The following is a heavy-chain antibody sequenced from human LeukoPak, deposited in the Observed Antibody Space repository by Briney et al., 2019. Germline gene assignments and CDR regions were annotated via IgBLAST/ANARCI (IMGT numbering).Heavy chain of an antibody. D-gene: IGHD3-10*01. Sequence: GGSLRLSCAASGFTFDDYAMSWVRQAPGKGLEWVSAISGSGGSTYYADSVKGRFTISRDNSKNTLYLQMNSLRAEDTAVYYCAKVISELLWFGEPTGGYFDYWGQGTLVTVSS. CDR3: AKVISELLWFGEPTGGYFDY. CDR2: ISGSGGST. J-gene: IGHJ4*02. V-gene: IGHV3-23*01. CDR1: GFTFDDYA.